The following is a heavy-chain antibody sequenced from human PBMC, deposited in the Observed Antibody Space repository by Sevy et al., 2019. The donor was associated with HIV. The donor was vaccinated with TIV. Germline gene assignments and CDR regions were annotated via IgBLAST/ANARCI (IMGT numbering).Heavy chain of an antibody. CDR2: ISWDGGST. V-gene: IGHV3-43*01. CDR1: GFTFDDYT. CDR3: ANDIHNTLSSSWYYFDY. Sequence: GGSLRLSCAASGFTFDDYTMHWVRQAPGKGLEWVSLISWDGGSTYYADSVKGRFTISRDNSKNSLYLQMNSLRTEDTALYYCANDIHNTLSSSWYYFDYWGQGTLVTVSS. D-gene: IGHD6-13*01. J-gene: IGHJ4*02.